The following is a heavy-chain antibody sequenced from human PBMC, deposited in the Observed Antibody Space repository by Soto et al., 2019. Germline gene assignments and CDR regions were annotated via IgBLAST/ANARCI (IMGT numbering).Heavy chain of an antibody. CDR2: TYYNGNA. CDR3: ARHFVAVVIKGWGY. D-gene: IGHD3-22*01. J-gene: IGHJ4*02. V-gene: IGHV4-39*01. Sequence: SETLSLTCTVSGGSISSSSYYWDWIRQPPGKGLEWIGTTYYNGNAYYNPSLKSRVTMSVDTSKNQFSLKLISVTAADTAVYYCARHFVAVVIKGWGYWGQGTLVTVSS. CDR1: GGSISSSSYY.